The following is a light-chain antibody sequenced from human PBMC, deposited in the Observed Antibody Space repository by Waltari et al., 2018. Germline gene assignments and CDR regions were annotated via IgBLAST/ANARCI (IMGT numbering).Light chain of an antibody. CDR2: EVS. J-gene: IGLJ1*01. CDR1: SSDAGGYND. CDR3: SSYAGSNNYV. Sequence: QSALTQPPSASGSPGQSVTISCTGTSSDAGGYNDASWSQQHPGKAPKPMIYEVSKRPSGVPDRFSGSKSGNTASLTVSGLQAEDEADYYCSSYAGSNNYVFGTGTKVTVL. V-gene: IGLV2-8*01.